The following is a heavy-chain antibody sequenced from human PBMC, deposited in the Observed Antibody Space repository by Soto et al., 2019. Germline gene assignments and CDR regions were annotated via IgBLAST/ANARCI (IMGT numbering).Heavy chain of an antibody. CDR2: ISAYNGNT. CDR1: GYTFTSYG. V-gene: IGHV1-18*04. Sequence: ASVKVSCKASGYTFTSYGISWVRQAPGQGLEWMGWISAYNGNTNYAQKLQGRVTMTTDTSTSTAYMELRSLRSDDTAVYFCARARGFGDFPRRFDPWGQGILVTVSS. CDR3: ARARGFGDFPRRFDP. J-gene: IGHJ5*02. D-gene: IGHD4-17*01.